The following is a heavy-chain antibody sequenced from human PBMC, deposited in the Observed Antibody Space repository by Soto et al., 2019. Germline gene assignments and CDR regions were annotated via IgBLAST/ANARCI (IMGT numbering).Heavy chain of an antibody. CDR2: INHNGLT. CDR1: GGSFSGYY. CDR3: ARDRVVPAGPLYYFDY. V-gene: IGHV4-34*01. J-gene: IGHJ4*02. Sequence: QVQLQQWGAGLLKPAETLSLTCGVSGGSFSGYYWSWIRQAPGKGLEWIGEINHNGLTNYAPSLKSRVAISVDMSKHQFSLKLTSVTAADTAVYYCARDRVVPAGPLYYFDYWGQGALVTVSS. D-gene: IGHD2-2*01.